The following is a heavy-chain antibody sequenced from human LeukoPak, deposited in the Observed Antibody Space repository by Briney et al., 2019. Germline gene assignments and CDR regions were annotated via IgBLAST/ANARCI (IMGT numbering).Heavy chain of an antibody. CDR1: GFTCSSYW. CDR2: IKEAGSDE. V-gene: IGHV3-7*01. J-gene: IGHJ4*02. D-gene: IGHD6-19*01. CDR3: ARDHGSSGWYGHYFDY. Sequence: GGSLRLSCAASGFTCSSYWMSWVRQAPGKGLEWVANIKEAGSDEYYVDSVKGRFTISRDNANNSLYLQVNSLRAEDTAVYYCARDHGSSGWYGHYFDYWGQGILVTVSS.